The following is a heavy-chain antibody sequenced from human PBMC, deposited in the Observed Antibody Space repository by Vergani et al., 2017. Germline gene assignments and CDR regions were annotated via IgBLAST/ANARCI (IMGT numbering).Heavy chain of an antibody. CDR2: ISSSSSYI. CDR1: GFTFSSYS. D-gene: IGHD3-3*01. J-gene: IGHJ4*02. V-gene: IGHV3-21*01. Sequence: EVQLVESGGGLVKPGGSLRLSCAASGFTFSSYSMNWVRQAPGKGLEWVSSISSSSSYIYYADSVKGRFTISRDNAKNSLYLQMNSLRAEDTAVYYCESELMDTTIFGAFDYWGQGTLVTVSS. CDR3: ESELMDTTIFGAFDY.